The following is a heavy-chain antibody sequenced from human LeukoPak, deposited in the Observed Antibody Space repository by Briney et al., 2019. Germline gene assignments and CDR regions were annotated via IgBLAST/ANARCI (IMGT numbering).Heavy chain of an antibody. CDR2: IYSSGST. J-gene: IGHJ4*02. CDR3: ARRHSSGSYDY. Sequence: SETLSLTCTVSGGAISSYHWSWIRQPAGKGLEWIGRIYSSGSTNYNPSLKSRVTMSVDTSKNQFSLKLTSVTAADTAVYYCARRHSSGSYDYWGQGTLVTVPS. CDR1: GGAISSYH. D-gene: IGHD3-10*01. V-gene: IGHV4-4*07.